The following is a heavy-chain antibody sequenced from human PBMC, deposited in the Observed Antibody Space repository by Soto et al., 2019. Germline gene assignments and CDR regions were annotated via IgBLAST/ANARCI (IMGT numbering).Heavy chain of an antibody. CDR3: ARENGGTYNGAFDL. D-gene: IGHD1-26*01. J-gene: IGHJ3*01. Sequence: QVQLVQSGAGVRKPGSSVNVSCEASGGPFSTNALSWVRQAPGQGLEWIGGLIFVFNTSNYAQKFQGRVTIIADASTRTVYLELRSLTSDDTAVYYCARENGGTYNGAFDLWGQGTMVTVSS. CDR1: GGPFSTNA. CDR2: LIFVFNTS. V-gene: IGHV1-69*01.